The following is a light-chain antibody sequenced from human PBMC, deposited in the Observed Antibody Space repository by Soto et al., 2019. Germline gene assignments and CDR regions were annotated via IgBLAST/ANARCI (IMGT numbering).Light chain of an antibody. J-gene: IGKJ5*01. CDR3: QQYGSSPGIT. CDR2: DVS. V-gene: IGKV3-20*01. CDR1: QSVSSY. Sequence: EIVLTQSPATLSLSPGERATLSCRASQSVSSYLAWYQQKPGQAPRLLIYDVSSRATGIPERFSGSGSGTDFTLSISSLEPEDFAVYYCQQYGSSPGITFGQGTRLEI.